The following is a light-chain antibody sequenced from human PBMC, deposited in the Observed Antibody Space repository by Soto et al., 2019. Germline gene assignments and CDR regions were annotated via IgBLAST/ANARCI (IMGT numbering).Light chain of an antibody. Sequence: QSALTQPASVSGSPGQSITISCTGTSSDVGAYNYVSWYQQHPGKAPKLMIYDVSNRPSGVSNRFSGFKSGNTASLTISGLQAEDEADYYCSSYTTSSTYVLGTGTKVTVL. CDR3: SSYTTSSTYV. V-gene: IGLV2-14*03. CDR1: SSDVGAYNY. J-gene: IGLJ1*01. CDR2: DVS.